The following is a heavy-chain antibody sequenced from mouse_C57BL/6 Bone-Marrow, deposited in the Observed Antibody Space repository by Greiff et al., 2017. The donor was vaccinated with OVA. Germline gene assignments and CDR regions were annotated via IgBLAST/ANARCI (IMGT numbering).Heavy chain of an antibody. J-gene: IGHJ2*01. D-gene: IGHD2-2*01. CDR1: GYTFTDYY. CDR2: INPYNGGT. V-gene: IGHV1-19*01. CDR3: ARFLYGYDGNYFDY. Sequence: EVKLQESGPVLVKPGASVKMSCKASGYTFTDYYMNWVKQSHGKSLEWIGVINPYNGGTSYNQKFKGKATLTVDKSSSTAYMELNSLTSEDSAVYYCARFLYGYDGNYFDYWGQGTTLTVSS.